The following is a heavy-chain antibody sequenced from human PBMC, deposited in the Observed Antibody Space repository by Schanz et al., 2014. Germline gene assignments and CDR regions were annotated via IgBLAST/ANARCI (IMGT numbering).Heavy chain of an antibody. V-gene: IGHV3-66*01. CDR3: ARPALWFGDNCFDP. D-gene: IGHD3-10*01. Sequence: EVQLVESGGGLVQPGGSLRLSCAASGFSVGNKYMNWVRQAPGKGLEWVSAMNESHSTIYYADSVRGRFTISRDNAENTLFLQMNSLRAEDTAVYYCARPALWFGDNCFDPWGQGTLVTVSS. CDR2: MNESHSTI. J-gene: IGHJ5*02. CDR1: GFSVGNKY.